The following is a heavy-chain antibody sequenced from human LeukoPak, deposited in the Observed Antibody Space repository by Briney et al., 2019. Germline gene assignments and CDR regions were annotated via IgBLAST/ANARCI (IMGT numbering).Heavy chain of an antibody. CDR2: ISAYNGNT. J-gene: IGHJ5*02. D-gene: IGHD4-11*01. V-gene: IGHV1-18*01. Sequence: ASVNVSCKASGYTFTSYGISWVRQAPGQGLEWMGWISAYNGNTNYAQKLQGRVTMTTDTSTSTAYMELSSLRSEDTAVYYCARGELQYEGDNWFDPWGQGTLVTVSS. CDR1: GYTFTSYG. CDR3: ARGELQYEGDNWFDP.